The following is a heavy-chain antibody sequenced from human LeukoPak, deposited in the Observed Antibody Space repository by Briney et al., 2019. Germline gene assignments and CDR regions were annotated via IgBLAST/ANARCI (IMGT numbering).Heavy chain of an antibody. V-gene: IGHV1-46*01. Sequence: ASVKVSCKASGSTFTSNKLHWVRQPPGKGLEWMGLITPSGGSTSYAQKFQGRVTMTRDTSTSTVYMELSSLRSEDTAVYYCARVIVSSGPRARPYYYYGMDVWGQGTTVTVSS. CDR3: ARVIVSSGPRARPYYYYGMDV. D-gene: IGHD3-22*01. CDR1: GSTFTSNK. CDR2: ITPSGGST. J-gene: IGHJ6*02.